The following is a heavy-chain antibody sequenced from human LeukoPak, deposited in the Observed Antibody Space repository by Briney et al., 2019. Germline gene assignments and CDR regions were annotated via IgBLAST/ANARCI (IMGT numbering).Heavy chain of an antibody. J-gene: IGHJ4*02. D-gene: IGHD6-19*01. CDR3: AKGIAVAGLDY. V-gene: IGHV3-48*01. CDR2: ISSSSSTI. CDR1: GFTFSSYS. Sequence: GGSLRLSCAASGFTFSSYSMNWVRQAPGKGLEWVSYISSSSSTIYYADSVKGRFTISRDNSKNTLYLQMNSPRAEDTAVYYCAKGIAVAGLDYWGQGTLVTVSS.